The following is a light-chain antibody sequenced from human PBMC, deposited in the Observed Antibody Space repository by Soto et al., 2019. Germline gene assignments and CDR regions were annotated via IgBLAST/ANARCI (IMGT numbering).Light chain of an antibody. Sequence: QSALTQPASVSGSPGQSITISCTGTSSDVGGYNYVSWYQQHPGKAPQLMIYEVSNRPSGVSNRFSGSKSGNTASLPISGLQADDEADYYCSSYTSSSTLEVFGTGTKVTVL. J-gene: IGLJ1*01. CDR3: SSYTSSSTLEV. CDR2: EVS. CDR1: SSDVGGYNY. V-gene: IGLV2-14*01.